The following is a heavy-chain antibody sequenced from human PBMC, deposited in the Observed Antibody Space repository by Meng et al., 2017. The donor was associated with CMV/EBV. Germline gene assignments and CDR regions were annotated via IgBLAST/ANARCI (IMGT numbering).Heavy chain of an antibody. CDR3: ARDRVFGWSGWVRGVNNYGMDV. Sequence: SETLSLTCTVSGVSISSYYWRWIRQPPGKGLEWIGYIYYSGSTNYNPSLKSRVTISVDTSKNQFSLKLSSVTAADTAVYYCARDRVFGWSGWVRGVNNYGMDVWGQGTTVTVSS. V-gene: IGHV4-59*01. J-gene: IGHJ6*02. CDR2: IYYSGST. D-gene: IGHD3-10*01. CDR1: GVSISSYY.